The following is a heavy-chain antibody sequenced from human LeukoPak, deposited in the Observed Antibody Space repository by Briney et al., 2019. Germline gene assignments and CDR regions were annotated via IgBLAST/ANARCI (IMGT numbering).Heavy chain of an antibody. CDR2: INHSGST. J-gene: IGHJ2*01. CDR3: ARLPASYPHWYFGL. CDR1: GGSFSGYY. V-gene: IGHV4-34*01. Sequence: SETLSLTCAVYGGSFSGYYWSWIRQPPGKGLEWIGEINHSGSTNYNPSLKSRVTISVDTSKNQFSLKLSSVTAADTAVYYCARLPASYPHWYFGLWGRGTLVTVSS.